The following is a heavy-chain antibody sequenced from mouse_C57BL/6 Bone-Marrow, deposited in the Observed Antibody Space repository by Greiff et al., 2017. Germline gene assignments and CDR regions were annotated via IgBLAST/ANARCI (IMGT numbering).Heavy chain of an antibody. Sequence: VQLQQSGAELVKPGASVKLSCKASGYTFTSYWMHWVKQRPGRGLEWIGRIDPNSGGTKYNEKFESKATLTVDKPSSTAYMQLSSLTSEDSAVYYCARGSSYAYYYAMDYWGQGTSVTVSS. D-gene: IGHD1-1*01. CDR3: ARGSSYAYYYAMDY. CDR2: IDPNSGGT. V-gene: IGHV1-72*01. J-gene: IGHJ4*01. CDR1: GYTFTSYW.